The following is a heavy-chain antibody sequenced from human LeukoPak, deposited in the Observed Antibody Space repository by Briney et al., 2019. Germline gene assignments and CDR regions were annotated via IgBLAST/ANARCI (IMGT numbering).Heavy chain of an antibody. CDR1: GFTFGDYA. Sequence: GRSLRLSCTASGFTFGDYAMSWFRQAPGKGLEWVGVIRSKAYGGIKEYAVSGKGRFNISRDDFKSIAYLQMHSLKPEDTAVYYCTRDRYFDWLLPEPNYYYYGMVVWGQGTTVTVSS. J-gene: IGHJ6*02. D-gene: IGHD3-9*01. CDR2: IRSKAYGGIK. CDR3: TRDRYFDWLLPEPNYYYYGMVV. V-gene: IGHV3-49*03.